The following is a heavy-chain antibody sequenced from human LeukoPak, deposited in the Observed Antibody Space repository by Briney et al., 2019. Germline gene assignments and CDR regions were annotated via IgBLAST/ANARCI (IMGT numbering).Heavy chain of an antibody. Sequence: GGSLRLSCVASGFTFSSYAMSWVRQAPGKGLEWVSAISGGGDITFYADSLKGRFTISRDNPKSTLYMQMNSLRGEDTAVYFCAKDSYDSSGSRYDFWGQGTLVTVSS. CDR2: ISGGGDIT. CDR1: GFTFSSYA. D-gene: IGHD3-22*01. CDR3: AKDSYDSSGSRYDF. V-gene: IGHV3-23*01. J-gene: IGHJ4*01.